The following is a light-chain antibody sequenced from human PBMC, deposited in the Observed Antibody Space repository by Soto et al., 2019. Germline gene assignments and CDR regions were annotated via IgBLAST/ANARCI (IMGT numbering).Light chain of an antibody. J-gene: IGKJ4*01. Sequence: DIQMTQSPASLSASVGDRVTITCRASQDINSYLNWYQHKPGKSPKLLIYAASSLQSGVPSRFNGSDSGTDFTLTIISLQPDDSAIYYCQQTYTTRALTFGGGTKVEIK. CDR1: QDINSY. CDR3: QQTYTTRALT. CDR2: AAS. V-gene: IGKV1-39*01.